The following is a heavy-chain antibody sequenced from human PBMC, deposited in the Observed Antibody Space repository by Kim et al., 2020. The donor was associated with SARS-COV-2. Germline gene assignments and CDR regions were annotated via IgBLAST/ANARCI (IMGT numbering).Heavy chain of an antibody. CDR2: ISYDGSNK. D-gene: IGHD3-22*01. CDR3: ARDLGSGYYYDY. Sequence: GGSLRLSCAASGFTFSSYGMHWVRQAPGKGLEWVAVISYDGSNKYYADSVKGRFTISRDNSKNTLYLQMNSLRAEDTAVYYCARDLGSGYYYDYWGQGTLVTVSS. CDR1: GFTFSSYG. V-gene: IGHV3-33*05. J-gene: IGHJ4*02.